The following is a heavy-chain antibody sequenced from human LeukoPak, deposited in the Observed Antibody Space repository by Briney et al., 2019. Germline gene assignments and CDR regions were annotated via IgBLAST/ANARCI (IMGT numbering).Heavy chain of an antibody. Sequence: NTSETLSLTCTVSGGSISSHYWSWIRQPPGKGLEWIGYIYYSGSTNYNPSLKSRVTISVDTSKTQFSLKLSSVTAADTAVYYCARECGGYCPLDAFDIWGQGTMVTVSS. J-gene: IGHJ3*02. CDR2: IYYSGST. CDR1: GGSISSHY. V-gene: IGHV4-59*11. D-gene: IGHD2-21*02. CDR3: ARECGGYCPLDAFDI.